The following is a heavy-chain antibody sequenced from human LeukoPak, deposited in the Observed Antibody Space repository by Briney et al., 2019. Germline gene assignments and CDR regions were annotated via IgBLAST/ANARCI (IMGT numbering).Heavy chain of an antibody. J-gene: IGHJ6*02. D-gene: IGHD3-3*01. Sequence: SVKVSCKASGGTFSSYAISWVRQAPGQGLEWMGGIIPIFGTANYAQKFQGRVTITRDTSASTAYMELSSLRSEDTAVYYCARFLGGSYGMDVWGQGTTVTVSS. V-gene: IGHV1-69*05. CDR2: IIPIFGTA. CDR3: ARFLGGSYGMDV. CDR1: GGTFSSYA.